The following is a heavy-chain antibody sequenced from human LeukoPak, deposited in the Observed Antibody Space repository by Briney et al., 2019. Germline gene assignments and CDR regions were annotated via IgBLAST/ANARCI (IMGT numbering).Heavy chain of an antibody. CDR3: ARDRRPDTMIVSRTDY. V-gene: IGHV3-21*01. CDR2: ISSSSSYI. Sequence: GGSLRLSCAASGFTFSSYSMNWVRQAPGKGLEWVSSISSSSSYIHYADSVKGRFTISRDNAKNSLYLQMNSLRAEDTAVYYCARDRRPDTMIVSRTDYWGQGTLVTVSS. J-gene: IGHJ4*02. D-gene: IGHD3-22*01. CDR1: GFTFSSYS.